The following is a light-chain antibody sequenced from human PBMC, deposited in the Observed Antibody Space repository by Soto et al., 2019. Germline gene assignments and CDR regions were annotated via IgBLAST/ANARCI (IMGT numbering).Light chain of an antibody. CDR1: QSITNY. J-gene: IGKJ3*01. CDR2: AAS. Sequence: DIQMTQSPSSLSASVGDRVTITCRASQSITNYLNWYQHKPGKAPKLLVYAASSLQSGVPSRFSGSGSEPDFTLTISSLQPEDFATYFCQQSHNMPFTFGPGTKVDIK. CDR3: QQSHNMPFT. V-gene: IGKV1-39*01.